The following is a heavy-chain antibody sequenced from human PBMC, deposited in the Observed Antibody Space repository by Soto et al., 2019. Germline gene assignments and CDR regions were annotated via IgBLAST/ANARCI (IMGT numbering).Heavy chain of an antibody. D-gene: IGHD1-26*01. CDR2: ISGSGGST. CDR1: GFTFSSYV. Sequence: EVQLLESGGGLVQPGGSLRLSCAASGFTFSSYVMSWVRQAPGKGLEWVSVISGSGGSTYYADSVKGRFTISRDNSKNTLYLQMNSLRAEDTAVYYCAKDRSGSYSPIWYFDLWGRGTLVTVSS. CDR3: AKDRSGSYSPIWYFDL. V-gene: IGHV3-23*01. J-gene: IGHJ2*01.